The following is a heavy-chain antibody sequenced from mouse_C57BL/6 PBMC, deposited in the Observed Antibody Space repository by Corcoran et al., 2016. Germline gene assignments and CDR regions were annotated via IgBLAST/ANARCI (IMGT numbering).Heavy chain of an antibody. CDR3: AREKGKGWYFDV. D-gene: IGHD2-1*01. Sequence: DVQLQESGPGLVKPSQSLSLTCSVTGYSITSGYYWNWIRQFPGNKLEWMGYISYDGSNNYNPSLKNRISITRDTSKNQFFLKLNSVTTEDTATYYCAREKGKGWYFDVWGTGTTVTVSS. V-gene: IGHV3-6*01. CDR2: ISYDGSN. CDR1: GYSITSGYY. J-gene: IGHJ1*03.